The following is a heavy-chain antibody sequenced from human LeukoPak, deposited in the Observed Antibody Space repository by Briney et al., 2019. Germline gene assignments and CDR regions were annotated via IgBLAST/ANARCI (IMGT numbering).Heavy chain of an antibody. V-gene: IGHV3-53*01. CDR2: IYSDNT. Sequence: PGGSLRLSCAASGFTVSSNSMSWVRQAPGKGLEWVSFIYSDNTHYSDSVKGRFTISRDNAKNSLYLQMNSLRAEDTALYYCARGYYYDSSGYPGGYWGQGTLVTVSS. J-gene: IGHJ4*02. CDR1: GFTVSSNS. CDR3: ARGYYYDSSGYPGGY. D-gene: IGHD3-22*01.